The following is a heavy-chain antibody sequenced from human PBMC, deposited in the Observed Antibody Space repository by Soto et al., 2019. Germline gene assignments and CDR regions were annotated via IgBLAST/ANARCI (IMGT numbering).Heavy chain of an antibody. CDR1: GGSISSSSYY. Sequence: QLQLQESGPGLVKPSETLSLTCTVSGGSISSSSYYWGWIRQPPGKGLEWIGSIYYSGSTYYNPSLKSRVTITVDTSKNQFSLKLSSGAAADTAVDYRAGRGSSGYPLFDPWGQGTLVTVSS. J-gene: IGHJ5*02. CDR3: AGRGSSGYPLFDP. CDR2: IYYSGST. V-gene: IGHV4-39*01. D-gene: IGHD3-22*01.